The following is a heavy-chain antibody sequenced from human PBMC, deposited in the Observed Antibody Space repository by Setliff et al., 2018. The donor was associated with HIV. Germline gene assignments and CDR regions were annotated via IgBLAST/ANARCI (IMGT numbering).Heavy chain of an antibody. CDR1: GFSLSDYS. Sequence: GSLRLSCAVSGFSLSDYSVNWVRQAPGKGLEWVAVIWYDGSNKYYLDSVKGRFTISRDNSKNTLYLQMNSLRAEDTAVYYCAKDWGKYYYLSGRHYNPFDHWGQGTLVTVSS. D-gene: IGHD3-10*01. V-gene: IGHV3-33*06. CDR3: AKDWGKYYYLSGRHYNPFDH. CDR2: IWYDGSNK. J-gene: IGHJ4*02.